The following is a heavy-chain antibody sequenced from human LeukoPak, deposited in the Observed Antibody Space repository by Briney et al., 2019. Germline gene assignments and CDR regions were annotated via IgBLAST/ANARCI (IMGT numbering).Heavy chain of an antibody. CDR2: IYYSGST. V-gene: IGHV4-31*11. D-gene: IGHD2-15*01. Sequence: SETLSLTCAVSGGSINSGGYSWSWIRQPPGKGLEWMGYIYYSGSTYYNPSLKSRVTISVDTSKNQFSLKLSSVTAADTAVYYCARGVVVAATHYFDYWGQGTLVTVSS. CDR1: GGSINSGGYS. J-gene: IGHJ4*02. CDR3: ARGVVVAATHYFDY.